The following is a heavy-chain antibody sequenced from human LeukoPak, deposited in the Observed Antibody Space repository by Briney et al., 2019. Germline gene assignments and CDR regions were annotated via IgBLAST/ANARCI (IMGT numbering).Heavy chain of an antibody. D-gene: IGHD2-2*01. CDR2: ISSNGGTT. CDR3: ARDLGFVVVPSAKADY. Sequence: GGSLRLSCAASGFTFNDYAMHWVRQAPGKGLEYVSGISSNGGTTYYASSVKGRFTISRDNSKNTLYLQMGSLRAEDTAVYYCARDLGFVVVPSAKADYWGQGTLVTVSS. J-gene: IGHJ4*02. V-gene: IGHV3-64*01. CDR1: GFTFNDYA.